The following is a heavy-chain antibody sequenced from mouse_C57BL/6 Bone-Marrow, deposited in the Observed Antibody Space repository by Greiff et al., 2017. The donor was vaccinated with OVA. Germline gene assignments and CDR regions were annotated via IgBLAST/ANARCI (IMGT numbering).Heavy chain of an antibody. J-gene: IGHJ3*01. Sequence: QVQLQQSGAELARPGASVKLSCKASGYTFTSYGISWVKQRTGQGLEWIGEIYPRSGNTYYNEKFKGKATLTADKSSSTAYMELRSLTSEDSAVYFCARDDYYGRAWVAYWGQGTLVTVSA. D-gene: IGHD1-2*01. CDR2: IYPRSGNT. CDR1: GYTFTSYG. V-gene: IGHV1-81*01. CDR3: ARDDYYGRAWVAY.